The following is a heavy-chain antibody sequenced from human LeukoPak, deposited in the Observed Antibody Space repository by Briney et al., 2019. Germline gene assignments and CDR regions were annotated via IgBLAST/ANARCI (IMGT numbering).Heavy chain of an antibody. D-gene: IGHD3-16*02. CDR1: GGTFSSYA. Sequence: VASVKVSCKASGGTFSSYAISWVRQAPGQGLEWMGGIIPIFGTANYAQKFQGRVTITADESTSTAYMELSSLRSEDTAVYYCARVGLYADAFDIWGQGTMVTVSS. J-gene: IGHJ3*02. CDR2: IIPIFGTA. V-gene: IGHV1-69*13. CDR3: ARVGLYADAFDI.